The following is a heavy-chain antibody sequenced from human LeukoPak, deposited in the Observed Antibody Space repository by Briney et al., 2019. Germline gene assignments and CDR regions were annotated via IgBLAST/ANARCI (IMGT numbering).Heavy chain of an antibody. J-gene: IGHJ4*02. D-gene: IGHD5-18*01. CDR2: IIPIFGTA. Sequence: GASVKVSCKASGGTFSSYAISWVRQAPGQGLEWMGRIIPIFGTANYAQKFPGRVTITTDESTSTAYMELRSLRSEDTAVYYCAREREPRYSYGFDYWGQGTLVTVSS. CDR1: GGTFSSYA. V-gene: IGHV1-69*05. CDR3: AREREPRYSYGFDY.